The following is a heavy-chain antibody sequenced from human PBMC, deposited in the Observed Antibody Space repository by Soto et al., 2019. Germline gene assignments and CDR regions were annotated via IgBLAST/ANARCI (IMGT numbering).Heavy chain of an antibody. V-gene: IGHV3-53*01. CDR2: IYTSGST. CDR3: ARGAAGQLVFDY. J-gene: IGHJ4*02. CDR1: GLTFRSNY. D-gene: IGHD6-6*01. Sequence: EVQLVESGGGLIQPGGSRRLPCPASGLTFRSNYMNGSRQAPGRGLEWVSVIYTSGSTYYADSVKGRFTISRDNSKNTLYLQMNSLRAEDTAVYYCARGAAGQLVFDYWGQGTLVTVSS.